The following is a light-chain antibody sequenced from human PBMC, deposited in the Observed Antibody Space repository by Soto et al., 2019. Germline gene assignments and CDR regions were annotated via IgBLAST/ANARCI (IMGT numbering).Light chain of an antibody. CDR3: SSYTTISTYV. V-gene: IGLV2-14*01. CDR2: DVR. Sequence: QSALTQPASVSGSPGQSITISCTGTSSDVGGYNYVSWYQQHPGKAPKLMIYDVRNRPSGVSNRFSGSKSVNTASLTISGLQAEDEADYYCSSYTTISTYVFGTGTKHTVL. J-gene: IGLJ1*01. CDR1: SSDVGGYNY.